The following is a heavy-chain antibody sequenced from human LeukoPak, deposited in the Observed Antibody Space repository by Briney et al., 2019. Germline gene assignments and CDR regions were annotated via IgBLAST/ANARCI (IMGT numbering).Heavy chain of an antibody. V-gene: IGHV3-21*01. CDR2: ITPTTSYI. Sequence: PGGSLRLSCAASGFNFDDYAMHWVRQAPGKGLEWVSPITPTTSYIYYADSVRGRFTISRENAKNSLYLQMNSLRAEDTAVYYCARLRRTSDSSGYYYYYDYWGQGTLVTVSS. CDR1: GFNFDDYA. CDR3: ARLRRTSDSSGYYYYYDY. J-gene: IGHJ4*02. D-gene: IGHD3-22*01.